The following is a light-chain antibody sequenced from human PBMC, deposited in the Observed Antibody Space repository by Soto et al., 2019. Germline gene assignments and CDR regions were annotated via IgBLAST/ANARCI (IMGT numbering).Light chain of an antibody. CDR2: AAS. CDR1: QSISSY. V-gene: IGKV1-39*01. CDR3: QQYNGYSIT. J-gene: IGKJ5*01. Sequence: DIQMTQSPSSLSASVGDRVTITCRASQSISSYLNWYQQKPGKAPKLLIYAASSLQSGVPSRFSGSGSGTVFTLTISSLQPDDFATYYCQQYNGYSITFGQGTRLEIK.